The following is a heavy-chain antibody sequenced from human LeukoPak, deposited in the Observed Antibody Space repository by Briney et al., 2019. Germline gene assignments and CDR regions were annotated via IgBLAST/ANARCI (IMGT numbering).Heavy chain of an antibody. D-gene: IGHD5-24*01. CDR3: ASTIWSYYGMDV. V-gene: IGHV1-2*04. CDR2: INPNSGGT. Sequence: ASVKVSCKAFGYTFTGYYMHWVRQAPGQGLEWMGWINPNSGGTNYAQKFQGWVTMTRGTSISTAYMELSRLRSDDTAVYYCASTIWSYYGMDVWGQGTTVTVSS. J-gene: IGHJ6*02. CDR1: GYTFTGYY.